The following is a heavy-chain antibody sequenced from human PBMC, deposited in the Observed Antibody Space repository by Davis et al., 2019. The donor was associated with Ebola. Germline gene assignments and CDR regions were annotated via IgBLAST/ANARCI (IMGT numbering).Heavy chain of an antibody. J-gene: IGHJ4*02. CDR1: GFTFNNTW. CDR3: TRGGGSLES. D-gene: IGHD3-16*01. CDR2: VKTKTDGGTR. V-gene: IGHV3-15*01. Sequence: GESLKISCAASGFTFNNTWMSWVRQAPGKGLEWVGRVKTKTDGGTRDYAAPVKGRFTISRDDSKNTLYLQIDSLKTEDTAMYYCTRGGGSLESWGQGTLVTVSS.